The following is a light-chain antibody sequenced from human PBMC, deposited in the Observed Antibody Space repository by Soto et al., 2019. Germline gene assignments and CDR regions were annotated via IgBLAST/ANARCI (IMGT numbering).Light chain of an antibody. V-gene: IGKV1-5*03. J-gene: IGKJ1*01. CDR2: KAS. CDR3: QQYNDYSWT. CDR1: QSIGIW. Sequence: IQMTQSPSTLSASVGDRVAITCRASQSIGIWLAWYQQKPGKAPRFLIYKASSVESVVPSRFSGSGYGTEFTLTSSSLHPDDFATYYWQQYNDYSWTFGQGTKVEIK.